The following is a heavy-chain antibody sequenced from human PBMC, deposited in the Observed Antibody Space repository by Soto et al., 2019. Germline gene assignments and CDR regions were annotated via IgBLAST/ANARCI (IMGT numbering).Heavy chain of an antibody. D-gene: IGHD3-10*01. CDR1: GFTFSSYA. Sequence: EVQLLESGGGLVQPGGPLRLSCAASGFTFSSYAMSWVRQAPGKGLECVSIIGVGGGDRYYPESVKGRFTISRDNSRDRLYLEMNSLRDEDTAVYYCARVRFGELVWGQGTLVTVSS. J-gene: IGHJ4*02. CDR3: ARVRFGELV. V-gene: IGHV3-23*01. CDR2: IGVGGGDR.